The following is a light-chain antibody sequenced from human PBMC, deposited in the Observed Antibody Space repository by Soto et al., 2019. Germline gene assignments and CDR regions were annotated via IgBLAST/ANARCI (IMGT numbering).Light chain of an antibody. CDR1: QTIDTY. Sequence: DIPMTQSPSSLSASVGDRVTITCRASQTIDTYLNWYLQKPGQAPKLLIYSAYSLQSGVSPRFSGDGSGKDFTLTISSLQPEDFATYYCQQSYNFPRTFGQGTTV. CDR3: QQSYNFPRT. CDR2: SAY. V-gene: IGKV1-39*01. J-gene: IGKJ1*01.